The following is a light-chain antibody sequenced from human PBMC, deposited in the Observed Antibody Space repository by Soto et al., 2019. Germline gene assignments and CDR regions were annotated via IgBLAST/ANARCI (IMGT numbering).Light chain of an antibody. CDR1: SSDVGNDNL. CDR2: EVD. CDR3: SSFTSTSTYV. Sequence: QSALTQPASVSGSRGQSITISCAGTSSDVGNDNLVSWYQQHPGKAPKLMIYEVDNRPSGVSNRFSGSKSGNTASLTISGLQAEDEADYYCSSFTSTSTYVFGPGTKVTVL. V-gene: IGLV2-14*02. J-gene: IGLJ1*01.